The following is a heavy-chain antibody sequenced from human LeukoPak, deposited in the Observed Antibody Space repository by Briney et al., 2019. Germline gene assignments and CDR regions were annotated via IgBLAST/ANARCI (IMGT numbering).Heavy chain of an antibody. J-gene: IGHJ6*03. Sequence: GGSLRLSCAASGFTFSSCSMNWVRQAPGKGLEWVSSISSSSSYIYYADSVKGRFTISRDNAKNSLYLQMNSLRAEDTAVYYCAKDSGWYYMDVWGKGTTVTVSS. CDR3: AKDSGWYYMDV. CDR1: GFTFSSCS. D-gene: IGHD6-19*01. V-gene: IGHV3-21*01. CDR2: ISSSSSYI.